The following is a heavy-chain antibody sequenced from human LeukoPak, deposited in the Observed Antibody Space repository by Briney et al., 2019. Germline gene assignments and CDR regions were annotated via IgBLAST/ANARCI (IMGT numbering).Heavy chain of an antibody. J-gene: IGHJ3*02. Sequence: GRSLRLSCAASGFTFDDYAMHWVRQAPGKGLVWVSRINSDGSSTSYADSVKGRFTISRDNAKNTLYLQMNSLRAEDTAVYYCASLWAYYYDSSGYYYNAFDIWGQGTMVTVSS. CDR1: GFTFDDYA. D-gene: IGHD3-22*01. CDR2: INSDGSST. V-gene: IGHV3-74*01. CDR3: ASLWAYYYDSSGYYYNAFDI.